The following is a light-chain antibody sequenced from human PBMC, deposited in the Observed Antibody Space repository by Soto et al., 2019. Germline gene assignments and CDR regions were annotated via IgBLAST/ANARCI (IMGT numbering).Light chain of an antibody. V-gene: IGLV1-40*01. CDR1: SSNIGAGYD. J-gene: IGLJ1*01. Sequence: QSVLTQPPSVSGAPGQRVTISCTGSSSNIGAGYDVHWYQQLPGTAPKLLIYGNSNRPSGVPDRFSGSKSGTSASLAITGLQAEDEADYYCQSYGSSLSAVFGPGTKVTVL. CDR2: GNS. CDR3: QSYGSSLSAV.